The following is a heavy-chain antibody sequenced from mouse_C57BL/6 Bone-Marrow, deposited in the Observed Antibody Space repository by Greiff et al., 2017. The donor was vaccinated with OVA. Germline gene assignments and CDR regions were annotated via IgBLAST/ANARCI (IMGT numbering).Heavy chain of an antibody. Sequence: VQLVESGPELVKPGASVKISCKASGYTFTDYYINWVKPRPGPGLEWIGWIYPGSGNTKYNEKFKGKATLTVDTSSSTAYMQLSSLTSEDSAVYFCAREGGWLRRDYYAMDYWGQVASVTVSS. CDR3: AREGGWLRRDYYAMDY. V-gene: IGHV1-84*01. D-gene: IGHD2-2*01. CDR1: GYTFTDYY. J-gene: IGHJ4*01. CDR2: IYPGSGNT.